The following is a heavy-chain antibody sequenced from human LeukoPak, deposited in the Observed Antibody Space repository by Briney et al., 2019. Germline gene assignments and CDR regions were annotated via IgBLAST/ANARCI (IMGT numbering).Heavy chain of an antibody. Sequence: GASVNVSCKASGYTFTNYGVHWVRQAPGQRLGWMGWTNAVNGDTKYSQKFRGRITISRDTSASTVYMELSSLRSEDTAVYYCTRSASIGSYDAFDIWGQGTLVTVSS. V-gene: IGHV1-3*01. CDR1: GYTFTNYG. CDR2: TNAVNGDT. J-gene: IGHJ3*02. CDR3: TRSASIGSYDAFDI. D-gene: IGHD3-22*01.